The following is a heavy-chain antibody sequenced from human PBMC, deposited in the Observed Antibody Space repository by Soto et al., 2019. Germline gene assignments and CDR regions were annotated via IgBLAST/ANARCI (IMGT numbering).Heavy chain of an antibody. CDR3: ARGVVTIFGVVIHTFDY. CDR1: GGSFSGYY. CDR2: INHSGST. Sequence: PSETLSLTCAVYGGSFSGYYWSWIRQPPGKGLEWIGEINHSGSTNYNPSLKSRVTISVDTSKNQFSLKLSSVTAADTAVYYCARGVVTIFGVVIHTFDYWGQGTLVTVSS. J-gene: IGHJ4*02. V-gene: IGHV4-34*01. D-gene: IGHD3-3*01.